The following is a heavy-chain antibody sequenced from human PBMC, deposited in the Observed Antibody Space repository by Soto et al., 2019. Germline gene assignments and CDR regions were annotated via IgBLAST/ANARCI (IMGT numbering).Heavy chain of an antibody. CDR2: ISSNGGST. Sequence: EVQLVQSGGGLVQPGGSLRLSCAASGFTFSSYAMHWVRQAPGKGLEYVSGISSNGGSTYHANSVKGRFTISRDNSKDTLYLQMGSLRAEDMAVYYCATSTGRDLFTYYFDYWGQGTLVTVSS. V-gene: IGHV3-64*01. J-gene: IGHJ4*02. CDR3: ATSTGRDLFTYYFDY. CDR1: GFTFSSYA. D-gene: IGHD1-1*01.